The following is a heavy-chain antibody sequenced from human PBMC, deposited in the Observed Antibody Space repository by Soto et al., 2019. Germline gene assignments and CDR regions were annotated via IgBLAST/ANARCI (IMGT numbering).Heavy chain of an antibody. V-gene: IGHV4-34*01. CDR1: GGSFSGYY. J-gene: IGHJ4*02. D-gene: IGHD6-25*01. CDR3: ARHTVAAKTDFDH. Sequence: PSETLSLTCAVYGGSFSGYYWSWIRQPPGKGLEWIGEINHSGSTNYNPSLKSRVTISVDTSKNQFSLKLSSVTAADTAVYYCARHTVAAKTDFDHWGQGTLVTVSS. CDR2: INHSGST.